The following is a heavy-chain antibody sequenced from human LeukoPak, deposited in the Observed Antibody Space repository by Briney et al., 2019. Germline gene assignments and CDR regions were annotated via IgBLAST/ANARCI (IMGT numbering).Heavy chain of an antibody. D-gene: IGHD3-22*01. CDR1: GGSISSGGYY. Sequence: PSETLSLTCSVSGGSISSGGYYWSWIRQHPGKGLEWIGYIYYSGSTYYNPSLKSRVTISVDTSKNQFSLKLSSVTAADTAVYYCAREGGYDSSGYTGDWGQGTLVTVSS. CDR3: AREGGYDSSGYTGD. V-gene: IGHV4-31*03. J-gene: IGHJ4*02. CDR2: IYYSGST.